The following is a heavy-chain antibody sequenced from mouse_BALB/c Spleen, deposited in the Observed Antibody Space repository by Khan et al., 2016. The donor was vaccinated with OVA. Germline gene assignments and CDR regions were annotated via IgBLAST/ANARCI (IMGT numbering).Heavy chain of an antibody. Sequence: QVQLKQSGAELARPGASVKMSCKASGYTFTSYTIHWIKKRPGQGLEWIGYINPSNGYPNYNQKFKDKATLTTDKSSTTAYLQLSSLTSDDSAVYNGVRDGAYHRNDGWFAYWGQGTLVTVSA. CDR1: GYTFTSYT. CDR3: VRDGAYHRNDGWFAY. D-gene: IGHD2-14*01. V-gene: IGHV1-4*01. CDR2: INPSNGYP. J-gene: IGHJ3*01.